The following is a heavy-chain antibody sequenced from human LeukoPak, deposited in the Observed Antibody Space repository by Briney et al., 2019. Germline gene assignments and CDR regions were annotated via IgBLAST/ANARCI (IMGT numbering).Heavy chain of an antibody. CDR3: AREGGIAVAGPLDY. D-gene: IGHD6-19*01. J-gene: IGHJ4*02. CDR2: IYHSGST. V-gene: IGHV4-4*02. Sequence: PSGTLSLTCAVSGGSLSSSNWWSWVRQPPGKGLEWIGEIYHSGSTNYNPSLKSRVTISVDKSKNQFSLKLSSVTAADTAVYYCAREGGIAVAGPLDYWGQGTLVTVSS. CDR1: GGSLSSSNW.